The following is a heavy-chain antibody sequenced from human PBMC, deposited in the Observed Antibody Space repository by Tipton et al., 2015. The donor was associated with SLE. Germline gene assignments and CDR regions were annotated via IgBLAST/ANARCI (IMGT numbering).Heavy chain of an antibody. V-gene: IGHV4-4*07. J-gene: IGHJ4*02. D-gene: IGHD2-8*01. Sequence: TLSLTCTVSGGSLSSYYWSWIRQPAGKGLEWIGRIYNSGSTNYNPSLKSRVTISVDTSKNQFSLKLSSVTAADTAVYYCARLYCTNGVCFPGYWGQGTLVTVSS. CDR1: GGSLSSYY. CDR3: ARLYCTNGVCFPGY. CDR2: IYNSGST.